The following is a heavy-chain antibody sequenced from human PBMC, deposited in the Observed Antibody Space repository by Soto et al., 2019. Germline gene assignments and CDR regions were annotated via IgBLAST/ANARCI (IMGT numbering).Heavy chain of an antibody. CDR1: GDTFKNSV. J-gene: IGHJ6*02. CDR3: VAELDFGKLSVV. D-gene: IGHD3-10*01. Sequence: QVQLVQSGVEVKKPGSSVRVSCKASGDTFKNSVISLVRQAPGQGLEWMGGTIPLFGTTDYAQKFQGRLTITTDESTTTAYMEVSRLTSEDTAVYYCVAELDFGKLSVVWGQGNTVIVSS. CDR2: TIPLFGTT. V-gene: IGHV1-69*01.